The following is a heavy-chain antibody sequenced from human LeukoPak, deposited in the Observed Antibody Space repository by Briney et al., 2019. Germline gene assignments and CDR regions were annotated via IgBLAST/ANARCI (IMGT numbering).Heavy chain of an antibody. J-gene: IGHJ4*02. Sequence: GRSLRLSCAASGFPFSSYGMHWVRQAPGKGLEWVAVISYDGSNKYYADSVKGRFTISRDNSKNTLHLQMNSLRAEDTAVYYCAKDRDEVPLDYWGQGTLVTVSS. CDR2: ISYDGSNK. V-gene: IGHV3-30*18. CDR1: GFPFSSYG. D-gene: IGHD2-2*01. CDR3: AKDRDEVPLDY.